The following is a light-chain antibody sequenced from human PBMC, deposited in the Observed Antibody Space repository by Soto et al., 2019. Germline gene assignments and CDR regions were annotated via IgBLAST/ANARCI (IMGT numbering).Light chain of an antibody. J-gene: IGKJ2*01. CDR3: QQYGSSPPYT. CDR2: GAS. CDR1: QSVNSNY. V-gene: IGKV3-20*01. Sequence: EIVLTQSPGTLSLSPGDRATLSCRASQSVNSNYLAWYQHKPGQAPRLLLYGASSRATGVSDRFSGSGSGTDFTLTVSRLEPEDFAVYYCQQYGSSPPYTFGQGTKLEIK.